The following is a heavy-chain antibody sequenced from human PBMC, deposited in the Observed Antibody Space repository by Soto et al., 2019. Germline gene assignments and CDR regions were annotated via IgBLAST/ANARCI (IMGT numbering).Heavy chain of an antibody. CDR2: IKSKTDVVTT. J-gene: IGHJ6*03. CDR1: GFTFSNAW. CDR3: TTAGKTTVATKGSYYYYYMDV. Sequence: GGSLRLSCAASGFTFSNAWMSWVRQAPGKGLEWVGRIKSKTDVVTTDYAAPVKGRFTISRDDSKNTLYVQMTSLKTEDTAVYYCTTAGKTTVATKGSYYYYYMDVWGKGTTVTVSS. V-gene: IGHV3-15*01. D-gene: IGHD4-4*01.